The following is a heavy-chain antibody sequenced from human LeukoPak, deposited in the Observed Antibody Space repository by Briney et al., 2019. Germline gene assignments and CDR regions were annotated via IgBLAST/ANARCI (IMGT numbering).Heavy chain of an antibody. CDR2: IDPSRDVT. CDR3: ARDPPATTAFDV. CDR1: GYTFTSYG. Sequence: ASVKVSCKASGYTFTSYGINWVRQAPGQGLEWMGWIDPSRDVTRYAQNFQGRVTMTWDTSMSTAYMEVTRLTSDDTAMFYCARDPPATTAFDVWGQGTMVIVSS. V-gene: IGHV1-2*02. J-gene: IGHJ3*01. D-gene: IGHD1-1*01.